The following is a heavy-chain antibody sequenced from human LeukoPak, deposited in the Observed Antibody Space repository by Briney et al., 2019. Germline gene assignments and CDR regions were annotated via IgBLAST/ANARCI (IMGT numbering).Heavy chain of an antibody. J-gene: IGHJ4*02. Sequence: GGSLRLSRVASGFTFSEYYMSWIRQAPGKGPEWISDISSSGDIKSYGGSVGGRFTISRDNSRDSLYLQMDSLRAEDTAVYYCAREIVAGTFDYWGQETLLTVAS. V-gene: IGHV3-11*01. CDR1: GFTFSEYY. CDR2: ISSSGDIK. CDR3: AREIVAGTFDY. D-gene: IGHD6-19*01.